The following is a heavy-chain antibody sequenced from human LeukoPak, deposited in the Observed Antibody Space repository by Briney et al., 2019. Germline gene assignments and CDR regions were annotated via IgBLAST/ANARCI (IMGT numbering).Heavy chain of an antibody. D-gene: IGHD1-26*01. CDR2: IYSGGST. CDR1: GFTFSPYA. Sequence: GGSLRLSCAASGFTFSPYAMSWVRQAPGKGLEWVSVIYSGGSTYYADSVKGRFTISRDNSKNTLYLQMNSLRAEDTAVYYCARFEVGSYMPTYFDYWGQGTLVTVSS. CDR3: ARFEVGSYMPTYFDY. V-gene: IGHV3-66*01. J-gene: IGHJ4*02.